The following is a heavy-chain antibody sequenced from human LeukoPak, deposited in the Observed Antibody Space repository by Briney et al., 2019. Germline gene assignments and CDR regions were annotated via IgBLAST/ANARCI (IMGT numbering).Heavy chain of an antibody. Sequence: SETLSLTCTVSGGSISSSSYYWGWIRQPPGKGLEWIGSIYYSGSTYYNPSLKSRVTISVDTSKNQFSLKLSSVTAADTAVYYCARDFYQQWPFDYWGQGTLVTVSS. D-gene: IGHD6-19*01. J-gene: IGHJ4*02. CDR1: GGSISSSSYY. V-gene: IGHV4-39*07. CDR3: ARDFYQQWPFDY. CDR2: IYYSGST.